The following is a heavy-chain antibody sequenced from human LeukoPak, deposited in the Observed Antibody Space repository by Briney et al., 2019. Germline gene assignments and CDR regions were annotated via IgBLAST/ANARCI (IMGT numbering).Heavy chain of an antibody. CDR2: FDPEDGET. D-gene: IGHD2/OR15-2a*01. Sequence: GASVKVSCKVSGYTLTQLSMHWVGQAPGTRRGWMGGFDPEDGETMYAQKFQGRVTMTEDTSTDTAYMELSSLRSEDTAVYYCATPYDFPRYGMDVWGQGTTVTVSS. J-gene: IGHJ6*02. CDR1: GYTLTQLS. CDR3: ATPYDFPRYGMDV. V-gene: IGHV1-24*01.